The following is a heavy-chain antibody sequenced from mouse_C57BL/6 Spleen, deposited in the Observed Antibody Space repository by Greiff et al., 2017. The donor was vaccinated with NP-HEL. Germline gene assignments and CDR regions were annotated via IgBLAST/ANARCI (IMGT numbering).Heavy chain of an antibody. V-gene: IGHV1-5*01. J-gene: IGHJ4*01. D-gene: IGHD1-1*01. CDR2: IYPGNSDT. CDR1: GYTFTSYW. Sequence: VQLQQSGTVLARPGASVKMSCKTSGYTFTSYWMHWVKQRPGQGLEWIGAIYPGNSDTSYNQKFKGKAKLTAVTSAGTAYMELSSLTNEDSAVYYCTSPTVVATDYAMDYWGQGTSVTVSS. CDR3: TSPTVVATDYAMDY.